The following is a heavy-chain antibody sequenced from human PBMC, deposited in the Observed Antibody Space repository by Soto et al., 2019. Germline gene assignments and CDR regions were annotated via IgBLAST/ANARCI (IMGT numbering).Heavy chain of an antibody. Sequence: PSQTLSLTCAISGDSVSSNSAAWNWIRQSPSRGLEWLGRTYYRSKWYNDYAVSVKSRITINPDTSKNQFSLQLNSVTPEDTAVYYCARSPRYSSGWYDVDNWFDPWGQGTLVTVSS. V-gene: IGHV6-1*01. CDR1: GDSVSSNSAA. CDR2: TYYRSKWYN. J-gene: IGHJ5*02. CDR3: ARSPRYSSGWYDVDNWFDP. D-gene: IGHD6-19*01.